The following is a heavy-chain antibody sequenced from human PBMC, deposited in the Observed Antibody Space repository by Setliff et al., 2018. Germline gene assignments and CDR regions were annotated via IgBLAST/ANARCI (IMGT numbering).Heavy chain of an antibody. CDR3: ARINFYVSSGYYYAPEL. CDR1: GGTFSSSG. CDR2: IMPLFGTT. J-gene: IGHJ4*02. Sequence: ASVKVSCKVSGGTFSSSGISWVRQAPGQGLEWVGRIMPLFGTTNSDQDFQDRVTITAEESTSTVYMQLRSLRSQDTAVYYCARINFYVSSGYYYAPELWGQGTTVTVSS. V-gene: IGHV1-69*13. D-gene: IGHD3-22*01.